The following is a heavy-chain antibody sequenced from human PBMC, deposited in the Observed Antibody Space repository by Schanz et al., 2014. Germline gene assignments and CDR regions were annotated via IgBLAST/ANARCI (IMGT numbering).Heavy chain of an antibody. D-gene: IGHD3-10*01. J-gene: IGHJ3*02. Sequence: QVQLVQSGAEVMKPGSSVKVSCKASGGTFSSYTINWVRQAPGQGLEWMGIINPSGGSTSYAQKFQGRVNMTRDTVTTTVHLELTRLRTDDTAIYYCARVHIATYHYNSPGAFDIWGQGTRVTVSS. CDR3: ARVHIATYHYNSPGAFDI. V-gene: IGHV1-46*01. CDR2: INPSGGST. CDR1: GGTFSSYT.